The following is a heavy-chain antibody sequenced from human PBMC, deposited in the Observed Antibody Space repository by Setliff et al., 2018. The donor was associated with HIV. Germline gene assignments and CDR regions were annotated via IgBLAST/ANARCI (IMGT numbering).Heavy chain of an antibody. J-gene: IGHJ3*02. CDR1: GSTFSTYD. CDR2: MNPNSGIA. CDR3: ARGVEMATINDAFDI. Sequence: ASVKVSCKPSGSTFSTYDINWVRQATGQGLEWMGWMNPNSGIANYAQKFQGRVTITADESTSTAYMELSSLRSEDTAVYYCARGVEMATINDAFDIWGQGTMVTVSS. V-gene: IGHV1-69*10. D-gene: IGHD5-12*01.